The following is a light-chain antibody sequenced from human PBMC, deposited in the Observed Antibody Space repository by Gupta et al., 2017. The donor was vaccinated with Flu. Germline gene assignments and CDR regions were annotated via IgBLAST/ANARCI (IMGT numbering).Light chain of an antibody. CDR2: WAS. CDR3: HQQDNPPLT. Sequence: DIVMTQSPDSLAVSLGERATIHCKSSQTVLYSSNNKNYLAWYQQNLGQPPKLLISWASIRVSGVPHRFSGCGSVTDFTLTISILQAEDVALYYCHQQDNPPLTFGGGTKVEI. CDR1: QTVLYSSNNKNY. V-gene: IGKV4-1*01. J-gene: IGKJ4*01.